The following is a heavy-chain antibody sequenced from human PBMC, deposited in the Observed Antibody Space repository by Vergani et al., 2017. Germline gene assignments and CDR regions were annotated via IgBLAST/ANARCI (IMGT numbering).Heavy chain of an antibody. CDR2: IHYSGST. V-gene: IGHV4-59*01. CDR1: GGSISSYY. J-gene: IGHJ6*02. D-gene: IGHD2-21*02. CDR3: AREGPERGGDSRDYYYYGMDV. Sequence: QVQLQESGPGLVKPSETLSLTCTVSGGSISSYYWSWIRQPPGKGLEWIGYIHYSGSTNYNTSLKSRVTISVDTSKNQFSLKLSSVTAADTAVYYCAREGPERGGDSRDYYYYGMDVWGQGTTVTVSS.